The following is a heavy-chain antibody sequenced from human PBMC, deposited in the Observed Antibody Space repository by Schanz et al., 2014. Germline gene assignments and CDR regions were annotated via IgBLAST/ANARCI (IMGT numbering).Heavy chain of an antibody. CDR3: ARDGEAAAGCDY. J-gene: IGHJ4*02. CDR1: GGTFSSYT. D-gene: IGHD6-13*01. Sequence: QVQLVQSVAEAMKPGSSVKVSCKASGGTFSSYTINWVRQAPGQVLEWMGIINTSGGSTIYAQKFQGRVAMTSDTSTSTVYMELSSLRSEDTAVYYCARDGEAAAGCDYWGQGTLVTVSS. V-gene: IGHV1-46*03. CDR2: INTSGGST.